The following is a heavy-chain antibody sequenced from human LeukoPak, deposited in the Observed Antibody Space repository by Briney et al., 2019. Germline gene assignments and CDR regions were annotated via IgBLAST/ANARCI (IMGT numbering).Heavy chain of an antibody. CDR1: GFTFSSYA. D-gene: IGHD6-19*01. Sequence: GGSLRLSCAASGFTFSSYAMHWVRQAPGKGLEWVAVISYDGSNKYYADSVKGRFTISRDNSKNTLYLQMNSLRAEDTAVYYCARDHSSGWYGPMGDYLDYWGQGTLVTVSS. V-gene: IGHV3-30-3*01. CDR3: ARDHSSGWYGPMGDYLDY. J-gene: IGHJ4*02. CDR2: ISYDGSNK.